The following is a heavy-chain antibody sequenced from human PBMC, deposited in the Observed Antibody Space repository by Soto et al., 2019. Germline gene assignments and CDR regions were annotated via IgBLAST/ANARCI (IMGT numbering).Heavy chain of an antibody. Sequence: GGSLRLSGAASGFTFSSYGMHWVRQAPGKGLEWVAVISYDGSNKYYADSVKGRFTISRDNSKNTLYLQMNSLRAEDTAVYYCAKDQGIVVVQAAPPYGMDVWGQGTTVTVSS. D-gene: IGHD2-2*01. V-gene: IGHV3-30*18. J-gene: IGHJ6*02. CDR3: AKDQGIVVVQAAPPYGMDV. CDR1: GFTFSSYG. CDR2: ISYDGSNK.